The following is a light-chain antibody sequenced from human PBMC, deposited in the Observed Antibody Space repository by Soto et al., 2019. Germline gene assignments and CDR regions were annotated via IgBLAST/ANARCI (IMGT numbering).Light chain of an antibody. CDR3: QKYDSAPFT. Sequence: DIPMTQSPSSLSASVGDRVTITCRASQGISSYLAWYQQKPGKVPKLLIYAASTLHSGVPSRFSGSGSGTAFTLSISGLQPEDVATYYCQKYDSAPFTFGPGTKVDIK. CDR2: AAS. CDR1: QGISSY. J-gene: IGKJ3*01. V-gene: IGKV1-27*01.